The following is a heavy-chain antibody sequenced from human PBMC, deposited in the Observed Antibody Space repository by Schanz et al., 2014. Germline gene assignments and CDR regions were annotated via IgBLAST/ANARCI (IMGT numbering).Heavy chain of an antibody. D-gene: IGHD2-15*01. CDR3: AKVREWWPYYFDY. J-gene: IGHJ4*02. Sequence: QVQLVESGGGVVQPGRSLRLSCAASGFTFSNYGMHWVRQAPGKGLEWVAVTSYDGSQKYYTDSVKGRFTVSRDNARNTLHLQMNSLRAEDTAVYYCAKVREWWPYYFDYWGQGTLVTVSS. CDR1: GFTFSNYG. V-gene: IGHV3-33*03. CDR2: TSYDGSQK.